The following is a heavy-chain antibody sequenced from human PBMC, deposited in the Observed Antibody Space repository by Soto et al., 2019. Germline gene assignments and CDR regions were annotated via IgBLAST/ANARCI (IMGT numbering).Heavy chain of an antibody. V-gene: IGHV1-8*02. J-gene: IGHJ4*02. CDR1: GYTFTSFD. CDR2: MRPANGET. CDR3: ARIGGGTAPH. D-gene: IGHD1-1*01. Sequence: QVQLVQSEAEVKEPGASVKVSCKASGYTFTSFDINWVRQATGHGPEWLGWMRPANGETGYAQRFQSRVTMTRDTSINSAYLELRSLRSEDTAVYYCARIGGGTAPHWGRGTLVTVSS.